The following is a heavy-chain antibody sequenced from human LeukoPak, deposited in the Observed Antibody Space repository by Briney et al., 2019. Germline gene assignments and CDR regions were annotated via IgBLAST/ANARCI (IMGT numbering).Heavy chain of an antibody. Sequence: PGGSLRLSCAASGFIFNNYGLVWVRQAPGKGLEWVSAISNDGGGTTYADFVKGRFSVSRDNSKNTLFLQMNSLRAEDTAVYYCGKTTAGYSSGQKPAWPVDYWGQGTLVTVSS. D-gene: IGHD5-18*01. CDR1: GFIFNNYG. J-gene: IGHJ4*02. CDR2: ISNDGGGT. CDR3: GKTTAGYSSGQKPAWPVDY. V-gene: IGHV3-23*01.